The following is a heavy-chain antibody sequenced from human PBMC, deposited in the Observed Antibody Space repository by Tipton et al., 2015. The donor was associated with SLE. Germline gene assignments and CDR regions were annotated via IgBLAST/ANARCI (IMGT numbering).Heavy chain of an antibody. D-gene: IGHD5-12*01. CDR1: GESFSGYY. CDR2: IFYSGIT. V-gene: IGHV4-34*11. J-gene: IGHJ4*02. Sequence: TLSLTCAVYGESFSGYYWSWIRQPPGKGLEWIGDIFYSGITNYTPSLQSRVSISVDTSTNRLFLNLISVTAADTALYYCARLISAYDCNFDYWGQGTLVTVSS. CDR3: ARLISAYDCNFDY.